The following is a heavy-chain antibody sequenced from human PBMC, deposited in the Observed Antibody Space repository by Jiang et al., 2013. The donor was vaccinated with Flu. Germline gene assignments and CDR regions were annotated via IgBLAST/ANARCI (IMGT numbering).Heavy chain of an antibody. V-gene: IGHV4-59*01. CDR1: GGSISSYY. CDR3: ARHRGTYYDFWSGYYTRPYGMDV. J-gene: IGHJ6*02. Sequence: LLKPSETLSLTCTVSGGSISSYYWSWIRQPPGKGLEWIGYINYSGSTNYNPSLKSRVTISVDTSKNQFSLKLSSVTAADTAVYYCARHRGTYYDFWSGYYTRPYGMDVWGQGTTVTVSS. CDR2: INYSGST. D-gene: IGHD3-3*01.